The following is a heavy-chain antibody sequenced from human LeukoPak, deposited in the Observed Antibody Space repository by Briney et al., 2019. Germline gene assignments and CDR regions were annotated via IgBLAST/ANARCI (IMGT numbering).Heavy chain of an antibody. Sequence: GGSLRLSCAASGFTFSSYAMSWVRQAPGKGLEWVSAISGSGGSTYYADSVKGRFTISRDNSKNTLYLQMNSLRAEDTAVYYCAKQQQRDFWSGQYYYYYGMDVRGQGTTVTVSS. J-gene: IGHJ6*02. D-gene: IGHD3-3*01. V-gene: IGHV3-23*01. CDR2: ISGSGGST. CDR1: GFTFSSYA. CDR3: AKQQQRDFWSGQYYYYYGMDV.